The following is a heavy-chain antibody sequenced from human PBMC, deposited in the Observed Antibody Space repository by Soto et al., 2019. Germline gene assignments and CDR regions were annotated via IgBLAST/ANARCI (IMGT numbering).Heavy chain of an antibody. J-gene: IGHJ4*02. D-gene: IGHD2-8*01. Sequence: QVQLQESGPGLVKPSQTLSLTCTVSGGSISSGDYYWSWIRQPPGKGLEWIGYILYSGTTNYNPSLESRRTISVDTSKNQFALKLTSVTAADTAVYYCARNGAVDYWGRGTLVTVSS. CDR1: GGSISSGDYY. V-gene: IGHV4-30-4*01. CDR3: ARNGAVDY. CDR2: ILYSGTT.